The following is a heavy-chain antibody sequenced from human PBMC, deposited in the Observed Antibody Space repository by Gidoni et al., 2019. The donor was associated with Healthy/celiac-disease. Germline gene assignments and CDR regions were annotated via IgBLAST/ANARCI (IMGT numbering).Heavy chain of an antibody. CDR1: GGSISSYY. CDR2: IYYSGST. J-gene: IGHJ4*02. CDR3: ASAAAGNYYFDY. V-gene: IGHV4-59*01. Sequence: QVQLQESGPGLVKPSETLSLTCTVSGGSISSYYWSWIRQPPGKGLEWIGYIYYSGSTNYNPSLKSRVTISVDTSKNQFSLKLSSVTAADTAVYYCASAAAGNYYFDYWGQGTLVTVSS. D-gene: IGHD6-13*01.